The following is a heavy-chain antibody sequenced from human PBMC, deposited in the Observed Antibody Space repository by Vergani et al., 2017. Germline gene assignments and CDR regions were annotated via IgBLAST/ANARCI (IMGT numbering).Heavy chain of an antibody. D-gene: IGHD4/OR15-4a*01. CDR3: ARGRVLTGGSDY. J-gene: IGHJ4*02. CDR2: ISYDGSNK. CDR1: GFTFSSYA. Sequence: QVQLVESGGGVVQPGRSLRLSCAASGFTFSSYAMHWVRQAPGKGLEWVAVISYDGSNKYYADSVKGRFTISRDNSKNTLYLQMNSLRAEDTAVYYCARGRVLTGGSDYWGQRTLVTVSS. V-gene: IGHV3-30-3*01.